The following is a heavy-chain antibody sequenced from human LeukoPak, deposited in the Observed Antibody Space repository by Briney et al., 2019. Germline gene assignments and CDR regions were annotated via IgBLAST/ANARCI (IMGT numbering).Heavy chain of an antibody. CDR3: ASWVAVAPFDY. CDR2: IYYSGST. V-gene: IGHV4-39*01. J-gene: IGHJ4*02. D-gene: IGHD6-19*01. Sequence: PSETLSLTCTVSGGSISSSSYYWGWIRQPPGKGLEWIGSIYYSGSTYYNPSLKSRVTISVDTSKNQFSLKLSSVTAADTAVYYCASWVAVAPFDYGGQGTLVPVSS. CDR1: GGSISSSSYY.